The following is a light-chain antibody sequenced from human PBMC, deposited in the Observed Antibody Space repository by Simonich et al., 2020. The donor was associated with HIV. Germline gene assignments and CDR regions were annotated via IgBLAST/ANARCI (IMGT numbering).Light chain of an antibody. CDR3: QHYNGWPLT. CDR1: QSVSSN. CDR2: GAS. J-gene: IGKJ4*01. Sequence: EIVMTQSPATLSVSPGERATLSCRASQSVSSNLAWYQQKPGQAPRLLIYGASTRATGIPARFSGSGAGTEFTLTINSLQSEDFGVYYCQHYNGWPLTFGGGTKVEIK. V-gene: IGKV3-15*01.